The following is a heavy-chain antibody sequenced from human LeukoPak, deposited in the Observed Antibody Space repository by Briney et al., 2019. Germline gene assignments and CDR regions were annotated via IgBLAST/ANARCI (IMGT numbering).Heavy chain of an antibody. J-gene: IGHJ4*02. Sequence: ASVKVSCKASGYTFTGYYMHWVRQAPGQGLEWMGWINPNSGGTNYAQKFQGRVTMTRDTSISTAYMELSRLRSDDTAVYYCARGYYDFLSGYYPDYWGQGTLVTVSS. D-gene: IGHD3-3*01. V-gene: IGHV1-2*02. CDR2: INPNSGGT. CDR1: GYTFTGYY. CDR3: ARGYYDFLSGYYPDY.